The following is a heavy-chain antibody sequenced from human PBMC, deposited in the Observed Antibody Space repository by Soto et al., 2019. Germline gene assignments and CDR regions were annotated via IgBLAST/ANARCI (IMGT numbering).Heavy chain of an antibody. CDR1: GGSISSSSFH. V-gene: IGHV4-39*01. D-gene: IGHD6-13*01. CDR3: ARRERAAGTDWWFDP. J-gene: IGHJ5*02. Sequence: QLQLQESGPGLVKPSETLSVTCTVSGGSISSSSFHWGWIRQPPGKGLEWIGSIYYSGSTYYSPSLKSRVTISVDTSKNQFSLKLSSVTAADTAVYYCARRERAAGTDWWFDPWGHGTPVTVSS. CDR2: IYYSGST.